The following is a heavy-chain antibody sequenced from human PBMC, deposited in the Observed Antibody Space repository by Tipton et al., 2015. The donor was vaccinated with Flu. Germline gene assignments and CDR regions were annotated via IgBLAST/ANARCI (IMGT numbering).Heavy chain of an antibody. D-gene: IGHD2-2*01. Sequence: RSLRLSCAASGFSFSSYGMHWVRQAPGKGLEWVAAIWYDGSDKYYADSVKGRFTISRDNAKNTLYLQMNSLRAEDTAVYYCASPHYCRYTSCSHFDFWGQGTLVTVSS. CDR2: IWYDGSDK. CDR3: ASPHYCRYTSCSHFDF. CDR1: GFSFSSYG. J-gene: IGHJ4*02. V-gene: IGHV3-33*03.